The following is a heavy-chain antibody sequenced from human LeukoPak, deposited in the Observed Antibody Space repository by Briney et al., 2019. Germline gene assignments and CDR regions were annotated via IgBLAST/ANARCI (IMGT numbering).Heavy chain of an antibody. J-gene: IGHJ6*03. D-gene: IGHD2-2*01. CDR2: IIPIFGTA. V-gene: IGHV1-69*01. CDR1: GGTFSSYA. Sequence: SVKVSCKASGGTFSSYAISWVRQAPGQGLEWMGGIIPIFGTANYAQKFQGRVTITADESTSTAYMELSSLRSEDTAVYYCARDRVKYCSSTSCLGVGVHYYYYMDVWGKGTTVTVSS. CDR3: ARDRVKYCSSTSCLGVGVHYYYYMDV.